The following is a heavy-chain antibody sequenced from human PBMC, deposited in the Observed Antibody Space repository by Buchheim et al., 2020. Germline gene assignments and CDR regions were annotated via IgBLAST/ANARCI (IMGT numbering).Heavy chain of an antibody. CDR3: ARVGYCGGDCYSHYYYMDV. D-gene: IGHD2-21*02. CDR2: ISSSGSTI. J-gene: IGHJ6*03. V-gene: IGHV3-48*03. Sequence: EVQLVESGGGLVQPGGSLRLSCAASGFTFSSYEMNWVRQAPGKGLEWVSYISSSGSTIYYADSVKGRFTISRHNAKNSLYLQMNSLRAEDTAVYYCARVGYCGGDCYSHYYYMDVWGKGTT. CDR1: GFTFSSYE.